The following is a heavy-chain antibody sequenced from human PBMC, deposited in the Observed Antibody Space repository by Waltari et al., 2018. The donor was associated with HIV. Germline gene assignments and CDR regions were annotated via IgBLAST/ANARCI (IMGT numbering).Heavy chain of an antibody. J-gene: IGHJ2*01. V-gene: IGHV5-51*01. D-gene: IGHD3-22*01. CDR2: FYPDDSDS. Sequence: DVPLVQYAAEVKKSGESLKISCKGSGYSFSNYWIGWVRQMPGKALAWRGTFYPDDSDSRYSPSFQGQVTISADKSISTAYLQWGSLKASDTAMYFCARRFYYDSRGSHWYFDLWGRGTLVTVSS. CDR3: ARRFYYDSRGSHWYFDL. CDR1: GYSFSNYW.